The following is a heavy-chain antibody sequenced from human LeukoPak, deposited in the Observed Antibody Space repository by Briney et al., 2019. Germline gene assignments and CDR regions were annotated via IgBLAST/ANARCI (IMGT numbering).Heavy chain of an antibody. CDR2: ISGSGGST. V-gene: IGHV3-23*01. CDR1: GFTFSSYA. J-gene: IGHJ4*02. Sequence: PGGSLRLSCAASGFTFSSYAMSWVRQAPGKGLEWVSAISGSGGSTYYADSVKGRFTISRDSSKNTLYLQMNSLRAEDTAVYYCANTVPRTTVTGDYWGQGTLVTVSS. CDR3: ANTVPRTTVTGDY. D-gene: IGHD4-11*01.